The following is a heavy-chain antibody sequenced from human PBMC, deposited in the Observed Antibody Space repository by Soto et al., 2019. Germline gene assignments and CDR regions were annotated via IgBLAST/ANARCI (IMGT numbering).Heavy chain of an antibody. J-gene: IGHJ3*02. CDR2: ISYDGSNK. CDR1: GFTFSSYA. CDR3: ARDTDSSGWYILGAFDI. D-gene: IGHD6-19*01. Sequence: QVQLVESGGGVVQPGRSLRLSCAASGFTFSSYAMHWVRQAPGKGLEWVAVISYDGSNKYYADSVKGRFTISRDNSKNTLYLQKNSLRAEDTAVYYCARDTDSSGWYILGAFDIWGQGTMVTVSS. V-gene: IGHV3-30-3*01.